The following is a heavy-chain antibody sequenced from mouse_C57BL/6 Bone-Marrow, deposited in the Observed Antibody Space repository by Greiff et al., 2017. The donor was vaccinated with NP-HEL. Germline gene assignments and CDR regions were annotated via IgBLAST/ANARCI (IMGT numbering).Heavy chain of an antibody. CDR1: GFTFSSYA. J-gene: IGHJ1*03. CDR2: ISSGGDYI. D-gene: IGHD1-1*01. CDR3: TRVNYYGSSLYWDFDV. Sequence: EVKLVESGEGLVKPGGSLKLSCAASGFTFSSYAMSWVRQTPEKRLEWVAYISSGGDYIYYADTVKGRFTISRDNARNTLYLQMSSLKSEDTAMYYCTRVNYYGSSLYWDFDVWGTGTTVTVSS. V-gene: IGHV5-9-1*02.